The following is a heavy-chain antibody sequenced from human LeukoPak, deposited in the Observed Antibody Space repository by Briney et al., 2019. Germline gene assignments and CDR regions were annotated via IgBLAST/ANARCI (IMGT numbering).Heavy chain of an antibody. D-gene: IGHD3-22*01. V-gene: IGHV3-30*18. Sequence: PGRSLRLPCAASGFTFSSYGMHWVRQAPGKGLEWVAVISYDGSNKYYADSVRGRFTISRDNSKNTLYLQMNSLRAEDTAVYYCVKDSNYYDRSGYYVWGQGTLVTVSS. CDR3: VKDSNYYDRSGYYV. J-gene: IGHJ4*02. CDR1: GFTFSSYG. CDR2: ISYDGSNK.